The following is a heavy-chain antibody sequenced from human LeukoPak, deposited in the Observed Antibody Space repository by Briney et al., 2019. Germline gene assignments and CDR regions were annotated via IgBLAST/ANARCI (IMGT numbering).Heavy chain of an antibody. Sequence: GGSLRLSCAASGFTFSNFAMDWVRQAPGKGLEWGAIISYDGSNQFYADSVKGRFTISRDSSQNTLYLQMNSLRAEDTAVYYCARELTGYWQQYWGQGTLVTVSS. J-gene: IGHJ4*02. D-gene: IGHD3-9*01. CDR1: GFTFSNFA. V-gene: IGHV3-30*04. CDR3: ARELTGYWQQY. CDR2: ISYDGSNQ.